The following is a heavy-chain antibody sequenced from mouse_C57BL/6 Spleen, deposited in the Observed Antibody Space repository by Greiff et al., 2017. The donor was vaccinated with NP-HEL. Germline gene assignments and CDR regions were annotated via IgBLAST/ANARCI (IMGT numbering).Heavy chain of an antibody. Sequence: VKLVESGPELVKPGASVKLSCKASGYTFTSYDINWVKQRPGQGLEWIGWIYPRDGSTKYNEKFKGKATLTVDTSSSTAYMELHSLTSEDSAVYFCARREAISGFDYWGQGTTLTVSS. CDR3: ARREAISGFDY. CDR2: IYPRDGST. J-gene: IGHJ2*01. CDR1: GYTFTSYD. V-gene: IGHV1-85*01. D-gene: IGHD3-1*01.